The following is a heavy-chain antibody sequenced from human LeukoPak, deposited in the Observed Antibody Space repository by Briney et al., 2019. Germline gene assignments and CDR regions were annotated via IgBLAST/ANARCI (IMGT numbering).Heavy chain of an antibody. D-gene: IGHD6-13*01. CDR1: GFTFSSYG. CDR2: IWYDGSNK. CDR3: ARDLQQHPDY. V-gene: IGHV3-33*01. J-gene: IGHJ4*02. Sequence: PGRSLRLSCAASGFTFSSYGMHWVRQAPGKGLEWLAVIWYDGSNKYYADSVMGRFTISRDNSKNTVYLQMNSLRAEDTAVYYCARDLQQHPDYWGQGTLVSVSS.